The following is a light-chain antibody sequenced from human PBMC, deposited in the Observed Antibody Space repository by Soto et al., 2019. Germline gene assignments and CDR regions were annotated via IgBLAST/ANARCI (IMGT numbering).Light chain of an antibody. J-gene: IGKJ1*01. CDR1: QSLLHRNGYNY. Sequence: DIVMTQSPLSLPVTPGEPASISCRSSQSLLHRNGYNYLDWYLQKPGQSPQLLIYLGSNRASGVPDRFSGSGSDTDFTLKISRVEAEDVGVYYCMQALQTPPWTFGQGTKVEIK. CDR2: LGS. CDR3: MQALQTPPWT. V-gene: IGKV2-28*01.